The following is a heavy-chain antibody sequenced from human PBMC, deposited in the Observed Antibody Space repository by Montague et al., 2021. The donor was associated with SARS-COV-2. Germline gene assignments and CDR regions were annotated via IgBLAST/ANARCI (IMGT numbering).Heavy chain of an antibody. D-gene: IGHD5-18*01. Sequence: SETLSLTCTVSGASVGSSDWGWIRQSPGKGLERIGYFYSVGSTDYDPSLKSRVTISIDTSKNQFSLKVRSVTAADTAVYYCARQPQTADALDIWGQGTMVTVSS. V-gene: IGHV4-59*08. CDR2: FYSVGST. CDR3: ARQPQTADALDI. CDR1: GASVGSSD. J-gene: IGHJ3*02.